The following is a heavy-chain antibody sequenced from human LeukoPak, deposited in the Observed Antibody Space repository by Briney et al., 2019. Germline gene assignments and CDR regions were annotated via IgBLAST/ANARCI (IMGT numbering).Heavy chain of an antibody. J-gene: IGHJ5*02. CDR3: AREGYYGSGSYFP. D-gene: IGHD3-10*01. CDR2: IYYSGST. Sequence: SETLSLTCTVSGGSISSGGYYWNWIRQHPGKGLEWIGYIYYSGSTYYNPSLKSRVIISVDTSKNQFSLKLSSVTAADTAVYYCAREGYYGSGSYFPWGQGTLVTVSS. V-gene: IGHV4-31*03. CDR1: GGSISSGGYY.